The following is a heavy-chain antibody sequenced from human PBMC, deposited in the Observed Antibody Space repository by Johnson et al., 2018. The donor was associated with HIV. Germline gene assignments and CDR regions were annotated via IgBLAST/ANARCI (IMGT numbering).Heavy chain of an antibody. V-gene: IGHV3-13*01. J-gene: IGHJ3*02. Sequence: VQLVESGGGVVQPGRSLRLSCAASGFTFSSYDMHWVRQATGTGLEWVSAIGTAGDTYYPGSVKGRFTISRENAKNSLYLQMNSLRAGDTALYYCARDGGMTTVTRGAFDIWGQGTMVTVSS. CDR2: IGTAGDT. CDR3: ARDGGMTTVTRGAFDI. D-gene: IGHD4-17*01. CDR1: GFTFSSYD.